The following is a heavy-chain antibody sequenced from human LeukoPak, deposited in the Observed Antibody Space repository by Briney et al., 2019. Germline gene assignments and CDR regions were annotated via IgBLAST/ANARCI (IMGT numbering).Heavy chain of an antibody. V-gene: IGHV4-59*01. J-gene: IGHJ4*02. Sequence: SETLSLTCTVSGGSISSYYRSWIRQPPGKGLEWIGYIYYSGRTNYTPSLRSRVTISVDTSKNQFSLKLSSVTAADTAVYYCAREIRSGLDYWGQGTLVTVSS. CDR3: AREIRSGLDY. CDR1: GGSISSYY. CDR2: IYYSGRT. D-gene: IGHD6-19*01.